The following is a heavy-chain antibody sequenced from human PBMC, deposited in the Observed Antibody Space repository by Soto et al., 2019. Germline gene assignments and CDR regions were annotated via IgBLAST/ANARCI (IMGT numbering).Heavy chain of an antibody. CDR1: GFPFSSYV. J-gene: IGHJ4*02. Sequence: GGSLRLSCAASGFPFSSYVMSWVRQAPGKGLEWVSGITGGGSNTFYADSVKGRFTISRDNSKNTLFLQMNSLGAEDTAVYYCAKDSNKYSSSLRGRYFDYWGQGIGVTVSS. V-gene: IGHV3-23*01. D-gene: IGHD4-4*01. CDR3: AKDSNKYSSSLRGRYFDY. CDR2: ITGGGSNT.